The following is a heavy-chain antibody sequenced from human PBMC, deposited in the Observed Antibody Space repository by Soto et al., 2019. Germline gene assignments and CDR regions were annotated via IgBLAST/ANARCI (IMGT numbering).Heavy chain of an antibody. CDR1: DGSIRSYC. CDR3: ARGPGSSSSFVDY. V-gene: IGHV4-59*08. J-gene: IGHJ4*02. CDR2: VYYSGST. D-gene: IGHD6-6*01. Sequence: PLETMSLNCPLSDGSIRSYCLGWIRQPPGKRLEWLGYVYYSGSTNYNPSLKSRVTISIDTSKNQFSLRLSSVTAADTAVYYCARGPGSSSSFVDYWGQGTLVTVSS.